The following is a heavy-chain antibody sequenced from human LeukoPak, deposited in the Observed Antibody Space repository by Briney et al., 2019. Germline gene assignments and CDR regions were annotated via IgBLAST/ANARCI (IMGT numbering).Heavy chain of an antibody. CDR3: ARETTAMDV. J-gene: IGHJ6*02. CDR2: IYGGGDT. V-gene: IGHV3-66*01. Sequence: GGSLRLSCAASGFTFSSYSMNWVRQAPGKGLEWVSIIYGGGDTYYADSVKGRFTISRDNSKNTVYLQMNSLRVEDTALYYCARETTAMDVWGQGTTVTVSS. D-gene: IGHD4-11*01. CDR1: GFTFSSYS.